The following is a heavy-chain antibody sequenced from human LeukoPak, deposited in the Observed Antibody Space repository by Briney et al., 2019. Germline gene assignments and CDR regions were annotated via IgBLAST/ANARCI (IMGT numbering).Heavy chain of an antibody. CDR1: GGSISSHY. Sequence: PSETLSLTCTVSGGSISSHYWSWIRQPPGKGLEWIGYISYIGSTNYNPSLKSQVTISVDTSKNQFSLKLSFVTAADAAVYFCARDPTTVTKGLDIWGQGTMVTVSS. V-gene: IGHV4-59*11. CDR2: ISYIGST. D-gene: IGHD4-17*01. CDR3: ARDPTTVTKGLDI. J-gene: IGHJ3*02.